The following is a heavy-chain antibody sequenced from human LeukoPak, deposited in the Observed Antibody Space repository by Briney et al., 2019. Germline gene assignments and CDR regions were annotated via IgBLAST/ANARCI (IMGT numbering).Heavy chain of an antibody. Sequence: GGSLRLSCAATGLSVSSNFMSWVRQAPGKGLEWVSVIYGGGSTYYADSVKGRFSISRDNSKNTLYLQMNSLRDEDTAIYYCAKTGGDYRKYYFDYWGQGTLVTVSS. CDR1: GLSVSSNF. D-gene: IGHD4-17*01. CDR2: IYGGGST. V-gene: IGHV3-53*01. CDR3: AKTGGDYRKYYFDY. J-gene: IGHJ4*02.